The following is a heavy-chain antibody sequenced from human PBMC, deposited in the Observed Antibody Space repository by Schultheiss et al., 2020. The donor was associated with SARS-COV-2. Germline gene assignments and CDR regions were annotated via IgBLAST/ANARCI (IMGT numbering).Heavy chain of an antibody. J-gene: IGHJ6*04. CDR1: GYTFTSYG. D-gene: IGHD1-1*01. CDR2: ISAYNGNT. Sequence: ASVKVSCKASGYTFTSYGISWVRQAPGQGLEWMGWISAYNGNTNYAQKLQGRVTMTTDTSTSTAYMELRSLRSDDTAVYYCASGYNWNDIDYYYYYGMDVWGKGTTVTVSS. CDR3: ASGYNWNDIDYYYYYGMDV. V-gene: IGHV1-18*01.